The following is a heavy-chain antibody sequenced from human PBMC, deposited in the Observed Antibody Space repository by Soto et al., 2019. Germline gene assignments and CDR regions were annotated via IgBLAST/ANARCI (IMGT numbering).Heavy chain of an antibody. Sequence: LPETLSLTCAVYGGSFSGYYWSWIRQPPGKGLEWIGEINHSGSTNYNPSLKSRVTISVDTSKNQFSLKLSSVTAADTAVYYCASPDIVVPLSAFDIWGQGTMVTVSS. CDR2: INHSGST. J-gene: IGHJ3*02. V-gene: IGHV4-34*01. D-gene: IGHD2-15*01. CDR3: ASPDIVVPLSAFDI. CDR1: GGSFSGYY.